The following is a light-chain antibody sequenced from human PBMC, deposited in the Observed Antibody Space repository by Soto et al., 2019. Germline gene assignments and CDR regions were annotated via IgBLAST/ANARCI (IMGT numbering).Light chain of an antibody. CDR3: QQYYSYSRT. CDR2: DAS. V-gene: IGKV1-5*01. J-gene: IGKJ1*01. CDR1: QTINTW. Sequence: DIQMTQSPSALSGSVGDRVTITCRASQTINTWLAWFRQIPGKAPKLLIYDASSLESGVPPRFSGSGSDTDFTLTITNLQPDDVAIYYCQQYYSYSRTFGQGTKVEI.